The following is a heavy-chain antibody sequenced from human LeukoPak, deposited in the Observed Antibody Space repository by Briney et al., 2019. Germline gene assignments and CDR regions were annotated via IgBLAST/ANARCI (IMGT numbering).Heavy chain of an antibody. V-gene: IGHV4-34*01. D-gene: IGHD2/OR15-2a*01. CDR2: ISPSGSP. Sequence: PSETLSLTCAVSGDSLSRYYWTWIRQPPGKRLEWLGEISPSGSPKYNPSLKSRATIPVDTSKNQFSLRLTSVTAADTALYYCASVRHDPLEYYYYIDVWGKGTTVTVSS. CDR3: ASVRHDPLEYYYYIDV. J-gene: IGHJ6*03. CDR1: GDSLSRYY.